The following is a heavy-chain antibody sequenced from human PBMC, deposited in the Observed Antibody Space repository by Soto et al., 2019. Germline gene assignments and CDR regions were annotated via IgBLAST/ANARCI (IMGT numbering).Heavy chain of an antibody. D-gene: IGHD3-22*01. CDR1: VGSISSGGYS. CDR3: AREGSYYDSSGYKRDAFDI. CDR2: IYHSGST. Sequence: PXETLSLTCAFSVGSISSGGYSWSWMRQPPWKGLEWIGYIYHSGSTYYNPSLKSRVTISVDRSKNQFSLKLSSVTAADTAVYYCAREGSYYDSSGYKRDAFDIWGQGTMVTVSS. V-gene: IGHV4-30-2*01. J-gene: IGHJ3*02.